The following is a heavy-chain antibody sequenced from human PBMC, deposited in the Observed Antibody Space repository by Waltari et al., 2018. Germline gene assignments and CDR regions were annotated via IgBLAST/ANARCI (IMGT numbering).Heavy chain of an antibody. CDR3: ARGHDSSGYYFYSGFDY. J-gene: IGHJ4*02. CDR2: IRPSFGTA. D-gene: IGHD3-22*01. CDR1: GGTFSSYA. V-gene: IGHV1-69*01. Sequence: QVQLVQSGAEVKKPGSSVKVSCKASGGTFSSYAISWVRQAPGHGLEWMGGIRPSFGTANYAQKFQGRVTITADESTSTAYMELSSLRSEDTAVYYCARGHDSSGYYFYSGFDYWGQGTLVTVSS.